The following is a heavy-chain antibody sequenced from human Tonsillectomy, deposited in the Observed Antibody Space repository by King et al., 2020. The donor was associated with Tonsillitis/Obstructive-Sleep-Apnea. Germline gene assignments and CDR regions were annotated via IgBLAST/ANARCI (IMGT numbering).Heavy chain of an antibody. V-gene: IGHV1-18*01. CDR2: ISPYNGDT. D-gene: IGHD3-22*01. CDR1: GYTFTNYG. CDR3: ARACMSNYYDSIADHSFDD. Sequence: VQLVESGAEVKKPGASVKVSCKASGYTFTNYGISWVRQAPGQGLEWMGWISPYNGDTNYAQKLQDRVTMTTGTSTSTAYMERRSLRSDDTAVYYCARACMSNYYDSIADHSFDDGGEGTLVTVSS. J-gene: IGHJ4*02.